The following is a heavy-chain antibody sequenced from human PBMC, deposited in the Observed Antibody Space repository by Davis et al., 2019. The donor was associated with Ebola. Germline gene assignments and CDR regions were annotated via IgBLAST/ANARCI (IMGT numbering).Heavy chain of an antibody. Sequence: GESLKISCAASGFTFSDYYMSWIRQAPGKGLEWVSYISSSSSYTNYADSVKGRFTISRDNAKNSLYLQMNSLRAEDTAVYHCAAFSYDSSGYYSPNWFDPWGQGTLVTVSS. V-gene: IGHV3-11*03. CDR1: GFTFSDYY. D-gene: IGHD3-22*01. J-gene: IGHJ5*02. CDR2: ISSSSSYT. CDR3: AAFSYDSSGYYSPNWFDP.